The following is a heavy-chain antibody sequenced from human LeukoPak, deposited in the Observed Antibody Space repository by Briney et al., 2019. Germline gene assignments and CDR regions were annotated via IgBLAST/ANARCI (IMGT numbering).Heavy chain of an antibody. Sequence: PSETLSLTCTVSGGSISSSSYYWGWIRQPPGKGLEWIGEINHSGSTNYNPSLKSRVTISVDTSKNQFSLKLSSVTAADTAVYYCARGSSLDPDYGGNSENYWGQGTLVTVSS. V-gene: IGHV4-39*07. J-gene: IGHJ4*02. CDR2: INHSGST. D-gene: IGHD4-23*01. CDR3: ARGSSLDPDYGGNSENY. CDR1: GGSISSSSYY.